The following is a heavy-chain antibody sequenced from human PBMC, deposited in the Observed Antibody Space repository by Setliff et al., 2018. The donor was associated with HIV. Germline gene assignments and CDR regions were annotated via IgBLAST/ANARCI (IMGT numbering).Heavy chain of an antibody. Sequence: GGSLRLSCAASGFTFSSYWMSWVRPAPGKGLEWVANIKQDGSEKYYVDSVKGRFTISRDNAKNSLYLQMNSLRAEDTAVYYCARSGVGVRGVISYWGQGTLVTVSS. D-gene: IGHD3-10*01. CDR2: IKQDGSEK. V-gene: IGHV3-7*01. CDR1: GFTFSSYW. CDR3: ARSGVGVRGVISY. J-gene: IGHJ4*02.